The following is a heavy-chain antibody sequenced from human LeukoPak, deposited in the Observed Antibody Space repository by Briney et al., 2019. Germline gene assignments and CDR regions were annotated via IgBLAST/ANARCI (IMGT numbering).Heavy chain of an antibody. CDR1: GYSFTSYW. J-gene: IGHJ4*02. V-gene: IGHV5-51*01. CDR3: ARHFHTIFGVAGIDY. Sequence: GESLKISCKGSGYSFTSYWIGWVRQMPGKGLEWMGIIYPGDSDVRYSPSFQGHITISVDKSISTAYLQWSSLKASDTAMYYCARHFHTIFGVAGIDYWGQGTLVTVSS. CDR2: IYPGDSDV. D-gene: IGHD3-3*01.